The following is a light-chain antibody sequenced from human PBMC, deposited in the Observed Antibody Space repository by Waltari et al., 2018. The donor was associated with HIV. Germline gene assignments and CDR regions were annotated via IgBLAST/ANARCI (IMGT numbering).Light chain of an antibody. CDR3: MQALQKPYT. V-gene: IGKV2-28*01. Sequence: DIVMTQSPPSLPVTPGGPASISCRSSQSLLHSNGMNALDWYVQKPGQSPHLLIYLGSNRTAGVHDRFSGSGAGTECTRKSSRVTSEDVGVYYCMQALQKPYTFGQGTKLDIK. CDR2: LGS. J-gene: IGKJ2*01. CDR1: QSLLHSNGMNA.